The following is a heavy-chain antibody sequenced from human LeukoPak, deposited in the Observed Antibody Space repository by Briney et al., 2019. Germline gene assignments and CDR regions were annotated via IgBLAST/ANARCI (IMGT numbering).Heavy chain of an antibody. Sequence: GGSLRLSCAASGFTFSSYAMHWVRQAPGKGLEWVAVISYDGSNKYYADSVKGRFTISRDNSKNTLYLQMNSLRAEDTAVYYCARAHFSSGWYLYYFDYWGQGTLVTVSS. CDR2: ISYDGSNK. J-gene: IGHJ4*02. V-gene: IGHV3-30*04. CDR1: GFTFSSYA. D-gene: IGHD6-19*01. CDR3: ARAHFSSGWYLYYFDY.